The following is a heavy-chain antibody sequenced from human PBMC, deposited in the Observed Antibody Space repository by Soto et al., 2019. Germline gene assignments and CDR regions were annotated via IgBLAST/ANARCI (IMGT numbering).Heavy chain of an antibody. CDR3: AKDGNLYA. CDR1: VFTFSNSA. V-gene: IGHV3-23*01. D-gene: IGHD2-15*01. J-gene: IGHJ5*02. Sequence: RLSCAASVFTFSNSAMSWVRQAPGKGLEWVSTISGSGDYTYYTDSVKGRFTISRDNSKSTLFLQVNSLRAEDMAVYYCAKDGNLYAWGQGILVTVSS. CDR2: ISGSGDYT.